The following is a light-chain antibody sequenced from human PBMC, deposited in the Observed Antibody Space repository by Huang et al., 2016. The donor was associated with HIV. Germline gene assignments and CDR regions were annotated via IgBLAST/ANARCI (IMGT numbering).Light chain of an antibody. J-gene: IGKJ2*01. CDR3: QQYGTLPYT. CDR2: VAS. Sequence: EIVLTQSPVPLSLSPGDGASLSCRASPGVHNSYLAWYQQKPGPAPRLRIFVASNRATGVPNRFRGRESGTDFTLTISGLDPEDFAVYYCQQYGTLPYTFGQGTKLEI. V-gene: IGKV3-20*01. CDR1: PGVHNSY.